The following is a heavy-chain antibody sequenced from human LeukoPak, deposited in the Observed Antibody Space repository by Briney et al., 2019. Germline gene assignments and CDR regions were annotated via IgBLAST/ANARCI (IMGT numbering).Heavy chain of an antibody. V-gene: IGHV4-39*01. Sequence: SETLSPTCTVSGGSISSSSYYWAWIRQPTGKGMEWIGSIYYSGNTYYNPSLKSRITLSVDTSKNQFSLKLSSVTAADSAVYYCARRNSGNYYGLFDPWGQGTLVTVSS. J-gene: IGHJ5*02. CDR2: IYYSGNT. CDR1: GGSISSSSYY. D-gene: IGHD1-26*01. CDR3: ARRNSGNYYGLFDP.